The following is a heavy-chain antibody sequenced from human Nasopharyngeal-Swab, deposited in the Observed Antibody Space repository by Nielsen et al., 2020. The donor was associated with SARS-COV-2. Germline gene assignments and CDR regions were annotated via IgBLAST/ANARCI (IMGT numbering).Heavy chain of an antibody. D-gene: IGHD6-13*01. CDR2: ISGSNNYA. V-gene: IGHV3-21*06. Sequence: VRQAPGKGLEWVASISGSNNYAYYADPVKGRFTISRDNAKNSLFLQVNSLRAEDTAVYYCAREGGRFSSTWYYYSYGMDVWAKGPRSPSP. J-gene: IGHJ6*02. CDR3: AREGGRFSSTWYYYSYGMDV.